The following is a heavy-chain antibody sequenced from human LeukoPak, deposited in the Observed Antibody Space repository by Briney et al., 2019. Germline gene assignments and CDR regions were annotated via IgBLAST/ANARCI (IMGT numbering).Heavy chain of an antibody. CDR2: IIPIFGTA. D-gene: IGHD3-22*01. Sequence: ASVKVSCKASGGTFSSYAISWVRQAPGQGLEWMGGIIPIFGTANYAQKFQGRVTITADESTSTAYMELSSLRSEDTAAYYCARDRRPSYYYDSLYYFDYWGQGTLVTVSS. CDR3: ARDRRPSYYYDSLYYFDY. V-gene: IGHV1-69*13. CDR1: GGTFSSYA. J-gene: IGHJ4*02.